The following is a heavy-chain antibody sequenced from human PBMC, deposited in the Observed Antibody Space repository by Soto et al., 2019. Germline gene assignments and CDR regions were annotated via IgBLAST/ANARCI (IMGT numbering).Heavy chain of an antibody. J-gene: IGHJ4*02. CDR2: IYHSGST. Sequence: PSETLSLTCAVSGGSISSGGYSWSWIRQPPGKGLEWIGYIYHSGSTCYNPSLKSRVTISVDRSKNQFSLKLSSVTAADTAVYYCARESLPEYYFDYWGQGTLVPSPQ. CDR3: ARESLPEYYFDY. CDR1: GGSISSGGYS. V-gene: IGHV4-30-2*01. D-gene: IGHD2-2*01.